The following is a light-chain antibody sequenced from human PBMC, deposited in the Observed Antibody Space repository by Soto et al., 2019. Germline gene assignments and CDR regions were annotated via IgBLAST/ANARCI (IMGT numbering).Light chain of an antibody. CDR3: LQRSN. Sequence: EVRLSQSPATLSLSPGERATLSCRASQSVSSYLAWYQQKPGQAPRLLIYDASNRATGIPARFSGSGSGTDFTLTISSLEPEDFAVYYCLQRSNFGQ. CDR2: DAS. V-gene: IGKV3-11*01. CDR1: QSVSSY. J-gene: IGKJ1*01.